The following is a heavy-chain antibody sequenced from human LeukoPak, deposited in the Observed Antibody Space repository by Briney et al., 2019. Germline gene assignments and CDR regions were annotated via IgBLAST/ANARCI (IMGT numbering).Heavy chain of an antibody. V-gene: IGHV4-31*03. J-gene: IGHJ5*02. CDR1: GGSISSGGYY. CDR3: ARDRAGVVARGGWFDP. Sequence: PSQTLSLTCTVSGGSISSGGYYWSWIRQHPGKGLEWIGYIYYSGSTYYNPSLKSRVTISVDTSKNKFSLKLSSVTAADTAVYYCARDRAGVVARGGWFDPWGQGTLVTVSS. D-gene: IGHD3-22*01. CDR2: IYYSGST.